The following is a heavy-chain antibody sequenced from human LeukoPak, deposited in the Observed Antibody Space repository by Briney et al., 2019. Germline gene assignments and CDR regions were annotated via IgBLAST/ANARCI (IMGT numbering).Heavy chain of an antibody. CDR3: AKTRPLDSSSWSHGDY. D-gene: IGHD6-13*01. J-gene: IGHJ4*02. CDR1: GFTFSSYA. V-gene: IGHV3-23*01. CDR2: ISGSGDST. Sequence: GGSLRLSCVGSGFTFSSYAMSWVRQIPGKGLEWVSAISGSGDSTYYGDSVKGRFTISRDNSKNTLYLQMNSLRAEDTAVYYCAKTRPLDSSSWSHGDYWGQGTLVTVSS.